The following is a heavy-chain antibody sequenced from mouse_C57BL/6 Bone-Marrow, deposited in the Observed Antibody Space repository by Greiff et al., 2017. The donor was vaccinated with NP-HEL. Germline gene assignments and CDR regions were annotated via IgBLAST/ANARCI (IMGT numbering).Heavy chain of an antibody. CDR2: IDPENGDT. CDR1: GFNIKDDY. CDR3: TRGSLGSSFDY. J-gene: IGHJ2*01. Sequence: EVQLQQSGAELVRPGATVKLSCTASGFNIKDDYMHWVKQRPEQGLEWIGWIDPENGDTEYASKFQGKATITADTSSNTAYLQLSSLTSEDTAVYYCTRGSLGSSFDYWGQGTTLTVSS. D-gene: IGHD1-1*01. V-gene: IGHV14-4*01.